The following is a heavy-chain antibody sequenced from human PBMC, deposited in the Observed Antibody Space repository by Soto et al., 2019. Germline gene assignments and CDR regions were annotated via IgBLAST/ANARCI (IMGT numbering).Heavy chain of an antibody. CDR3: SRGIEYCTQGVCPLDYYDYCMDV. Sequence: VHVTCKASGYTFTSYGISGVRQAPGQAREGRGCISAYKCNTNYAQKLQGRVTITTDTSTHTAYMEQKSLRSDDTAVYYCSRGIEYCTQGVCPLDYYDYCMDVWG. V-gene: IGHV1-18*01. CDR2: ISAYKCNT. CDR1: GYTFTSYG. J-gene: IGHJ6*03. D-gene: IGHD2-8*01.